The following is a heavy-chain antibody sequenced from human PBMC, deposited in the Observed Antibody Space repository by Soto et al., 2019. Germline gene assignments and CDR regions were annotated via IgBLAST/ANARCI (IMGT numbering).Heavy chain of an antibody. D-gene: IGHD5-18*01. V-gene: IGHV4-59*08. CDR3: LRYNYGYGFDY. Sequence: QVQLQESGPGLVKPSETLSLTCTVSGGSISSYHWSWIRQPPGKGLECIGYIYYSGSANCNPSLKSRVTISVDTSKNHFSLKLSSVTAADTAVYYCLRYNYGYGFDYWGQGTLVTVSS. J-gene: IGHJ4*02. CDR1: GGSISSYH. CDR2: IYYSGSA.